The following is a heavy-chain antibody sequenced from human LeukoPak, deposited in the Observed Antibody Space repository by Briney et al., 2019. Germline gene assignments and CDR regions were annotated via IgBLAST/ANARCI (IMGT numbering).Heavy chain of an antibody. D-gene: IGHD3-22*01. CDR2: MNPHSGNT. J-gene: IGHJ4*02. Sequence: ASVKVSCKASGYTFTSYDINWVRQATGQGLEWMGWMNPHSGNTGYAQKFQGRVTMTRNTSISTAYMELSSLRSEDTAVYYCAGYYYDSSGYYRAFDYWGQGTLVTVSS. V-gene: IGHV1-8*01. CDR1: GYTFTSYD. CDR3: AGYYYDSSGYYRAFDY.